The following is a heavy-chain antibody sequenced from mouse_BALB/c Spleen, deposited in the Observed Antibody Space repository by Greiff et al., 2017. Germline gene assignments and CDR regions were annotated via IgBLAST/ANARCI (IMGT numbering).Heavy chain of an antibody. D-gene: IGHD2-14*01. Sequence: QVQLQQSGAELARPGASVKLSCKASGYTFTSYWMQWVKQRPGQGLEWIGAIYPGDGDTRYTQKFKGKATLTADKSSSTAYMQLSSLASEDSAVYYCARESMGRYGRFAYWGQGTLVTVSA. CDR1: GYTFTSYW. V-gene: IGHV1-87*01. CDR3: ARESMGRYGRFAY. CDR2: IYPGDGDT. J-gene: IGHJ3*01.